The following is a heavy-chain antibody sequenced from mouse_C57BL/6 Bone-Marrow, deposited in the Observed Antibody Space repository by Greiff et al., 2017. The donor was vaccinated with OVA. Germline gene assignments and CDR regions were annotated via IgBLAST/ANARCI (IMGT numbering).Heavy chain of an antibody. CDR2: LYWDDDK. Sequence: QVTLKVSGPGILQSSQTLSLSCSFSGFSLSTSGMGVSWLRQPSGKGLEWLVHLYWDDDKRYNPSLKSRLTISKDTSRNQVFLKITSVDTADTATYYCARPRFYYAMDYWGQGTSVTVSS. CDR1: GFSLSTSGMG. J-gene: IGHJ4*01. V-gene: IGHV8-12*01. CDR3: ARPRFYYAMDY.